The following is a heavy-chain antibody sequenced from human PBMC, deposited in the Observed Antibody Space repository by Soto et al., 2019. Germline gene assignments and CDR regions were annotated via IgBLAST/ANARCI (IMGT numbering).Heavy chain of an antibody. J-gene: IGHJ6*02. CDR1: GFSFRTYG. CDR2: IWYDGSEK. Sequence: PGGSLRLSCAASGFSFRTYGMHWVRQAPGKGLEWVAVIWYDGSEKYYADSVKGRFTISRDNSQNMLFLQLNSLRAEDAAVYYCTKERSRTLDGMDVGGQGTTVTVAS. D-gene: IGHD6-13*01. V-gene: IGHV3-33*06. CDR3: TKERSRTLDGMDV.